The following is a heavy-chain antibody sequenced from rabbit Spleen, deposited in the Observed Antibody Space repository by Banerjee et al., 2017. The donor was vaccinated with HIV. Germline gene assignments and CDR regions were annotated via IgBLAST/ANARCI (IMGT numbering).Heavy chain of an antibody. Sequence: QEQLEESGGDLVKPEGSLTLTCTASGFSFSSSYWICWVRQAPGKGLEWIGCIDAGSSGGSTYYASWAKGRFTISKTSSTTVTLQMTSLTAADTATYFCARTGSSFYDFDLWGPGTLVTVS. CDR1: GFSFSSSYW. V-gene: IGHV1S45*01. CDR3: ARTGSSFYDFDL. J-gene: IGHJ4*01. CDR2: IDAGSSGGST. D-gene: IGHD8-1*01.